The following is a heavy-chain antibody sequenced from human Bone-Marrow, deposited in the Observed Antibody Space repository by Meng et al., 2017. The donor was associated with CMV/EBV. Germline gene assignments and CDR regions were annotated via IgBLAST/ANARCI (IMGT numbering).Heavy chain of an antibody. Sequence: GGSLRLSCAASGFSFSSYSMNWVRQAPGKGLEWVSSISSSSYIYYADSVKGRFTISRDNAKNSLYLQMNSLRAEDTAVYYCAREYDTSGNYGMDVWGQGTTVTVSS. D-gene: IGHD3-22*01. CDR3: AREYDTSGNYGMDV. V-gene: IGHV3-21*04. CDR2: ISSSSYI. J-gene: IGHJ6*02. CDR1: GFSFSSYS.